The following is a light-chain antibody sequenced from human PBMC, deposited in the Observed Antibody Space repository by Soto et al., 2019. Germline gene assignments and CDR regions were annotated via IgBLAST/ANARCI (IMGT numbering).Light chain of an antibody. Sequence: EIVMTQSPATLSVSPGERATLSCRASQSVSSNLAWYQQRPGQAPRLLIYDASTRATGIPARFSGSGSGTDFTLTISSLQSEDSAVYYCHQYNKWPPLTFGGGTKVEIK. V-gene: IGKV3-15*01. CDR3: HQYNKWPPLT. J-gene: IGKJ4*01. CDR1: QSVSSN. CDR2: DAS.